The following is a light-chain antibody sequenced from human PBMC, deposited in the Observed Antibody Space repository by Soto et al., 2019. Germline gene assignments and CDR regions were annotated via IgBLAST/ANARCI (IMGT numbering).Light chain of an antibody. V-gene: IGLV1-40*01. Sequence: QSVLTQPPSVSGAPGQRVTISCTGSSSNIGAGYDVHWYQQLPGTAPKLLIYDNSNRPSGVPDRISGSKSGTSASLAITGLQAEDEADYYCQSFDTSLSGWVVFGGGTKLTVL. CDR1: SSNIGAGYD. CDR2: DNS. J-gene: IGLJ2*01. CDR3: QSFDTSLSGWVV.